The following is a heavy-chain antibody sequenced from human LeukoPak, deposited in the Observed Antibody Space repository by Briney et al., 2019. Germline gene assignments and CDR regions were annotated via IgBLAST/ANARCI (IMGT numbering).Heavy chain of an antibody. Sequence: ASVKVSCKASGYTFTSYGISWVRQAPGQGLEWMGWISAYNGNTNYAQKLQGRVTMTTDTSTSTAYMELRSLRSDDAAVYYCARAYDSSGYYYWGKGYNWFDPWGQGTLVTVSS. CDR2: ISAYNGNT. CDR1: GYTFTSYG. D-gene: IGHD3-22*01. CDR3: ARAYDSSGYYYWGKGYNWFDP. V-gene: IGHV1-18*01. J-gene: IGHJ5*02.